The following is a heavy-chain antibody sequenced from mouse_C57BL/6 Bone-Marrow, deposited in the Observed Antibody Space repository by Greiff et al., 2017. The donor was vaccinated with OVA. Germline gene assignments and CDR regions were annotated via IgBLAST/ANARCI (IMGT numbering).Heavy chain of an antibody. CDR2: INYDGSST. Sequence: EVQLVESEGGLVQPGSSMKLSCTASGFTFSDYYMAWVRQVPEKGLEWVANINYDGSSTYYLDSLKSRFIISRDNAKNILYLQMSSLKSEDTATYYCARDLGFDYWGQGTTLTVSS. CDR3: ARDLGFDY. D-gene: IGHD4-1*01. CDR1: GFTFSDYY. J-gene: IGHJ2*01. V-gene: IGHV5-16*01.